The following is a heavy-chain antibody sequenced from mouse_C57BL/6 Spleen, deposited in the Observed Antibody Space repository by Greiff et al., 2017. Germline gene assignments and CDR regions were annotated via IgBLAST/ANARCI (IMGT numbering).Heavy chain of an antibody. V-gene: IGHV1-55*01. D-gene: IGHD2-4*01. CDR3: ASARGDYEWYFDV. J-gene: IGHJ1*03. Sequence: QVQLQQPGAELVKPGASVKMSCKASGYTFTSYWINWVKQRPGQGLEWIGDIYPGNGSTNYNEKFKSKATLTVDTSSSTAYMELNSLTSEDSAVYFCASARGDYEWYFDVWGTGTTVTVTA. CDR2: IYPGNGST. CDR1: GYTFTSYW.